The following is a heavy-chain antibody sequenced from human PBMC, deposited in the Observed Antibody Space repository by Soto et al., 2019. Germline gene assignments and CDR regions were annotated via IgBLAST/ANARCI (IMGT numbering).Heavy chain of an antibody. Sequence: QVHLLESGPGLVKPSETLSLTCVVSGGSITSYHWRWIRLFPGQGLEWIAYTEFTGNTNYNPALKSRGTISTDTSKNQLSLKLTSMTAADTAVYYCARDMHAGFTHDFDPWGQGTLVTVSS. D-gene: IGHD1-1*01. CDR3: ARDMHAGFTHDFDP. V-gene: IGHV4-59*01. CDR2: TEFTGNT. CDR1: GGSITSYH. J-gene: IGHJ5*02.